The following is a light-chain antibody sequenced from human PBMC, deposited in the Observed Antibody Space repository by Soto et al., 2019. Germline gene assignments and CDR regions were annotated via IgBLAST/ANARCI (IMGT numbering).Light chain of an antibody. V-gene: IGKV3-15*01. CDR1: QTINNN. J-gene: IGKJ1*01. CDR2: GAS. Sequence: VMTQAPATLSVSPGERATLSCRASQTINNNVAWYQLKDGQVPRLVIYGASTRATDIPARCSGSGSGTEFTLTISSLQSEDFAVYYCQQYNNWPPWTFGQGTKV. CDR3: QQYNNWPPWT.